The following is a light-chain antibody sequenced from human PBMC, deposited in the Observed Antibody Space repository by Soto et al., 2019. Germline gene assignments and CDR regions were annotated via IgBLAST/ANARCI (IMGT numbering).Light chain of an antibody. CDR2: AAS. V-gene: IGKV1-39*01. Sequence: DIQMTQSPSSLSASVGDRVTITCRAGQSISSYLNWYQQKPGKAPKLLIYAASSLQSGVPSRFSGSGSGTDFNLTISSLQPEDFATYYYQESFSTPRYTFGQGTKLEIK. CDR1: QSISSY. CDR3: QESFSTPRYT. J-gene: IGKJ2*01.